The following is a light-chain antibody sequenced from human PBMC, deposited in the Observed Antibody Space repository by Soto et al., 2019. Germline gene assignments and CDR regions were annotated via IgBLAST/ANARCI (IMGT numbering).Light chain of an antibody. CDR1: SSNIGSNT. V-gene: IGLV1-44*01. Sequence: QSVVTQPPSTSGTPGQRVTIPCSGSSSNIGSNTVSWYQQVPGTAPKLLFYSTNQRPSGVPDRFSGSKSGTSASLAISGLQSEDEADYYCASWDDSLKGYVFGTGTKLTVL. CDR2: STN. J-gene: IGLJ1*01. CDR3: ASWDDSLKGYV.